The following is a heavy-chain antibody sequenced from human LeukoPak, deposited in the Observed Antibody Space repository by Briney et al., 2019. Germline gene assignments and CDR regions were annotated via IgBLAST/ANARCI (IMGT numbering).Heavy chain of an antibody. Sequence: GESLKISCKGLGYTFTSYWISWVRQMPGKGLEWMGRIDPSDSYTSYSPSFQGHVTISADKSISTAYLQWSSLKASDTAMYYCARHGLGSSWFGFDYWGQGTLVTVSS. D-gene: IGHD6-13*01. CDR2: IDPSDSYT. CDR3: ARHGLGSSWFGFDY. J-gene: IGHJ4*02. V-gene: IGHV5-10-1*01. CDR1: GYTFTSYW.